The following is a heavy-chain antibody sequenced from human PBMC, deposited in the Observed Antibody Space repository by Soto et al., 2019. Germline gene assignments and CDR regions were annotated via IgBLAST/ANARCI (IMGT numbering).Heavy chain of an antibody. D-gene: IGHD2-2*01. CDR3: ARVMAAMQNWLHP. V-gene: IGHV4-30-4*02. Sequence: SDALSLICSASGGFISSIDYFWSWIRQPPGKGLEWIGFIYHTGTTYYNPSLRSRVTISIDTSKSQFSMKLNSVTAADTAVYYCARVMAAMQNWLHPWGQGNLV. J-gene: IGHJ5*02. CDR2: IYHTGTT. CDR1: GGFISSIDYF.